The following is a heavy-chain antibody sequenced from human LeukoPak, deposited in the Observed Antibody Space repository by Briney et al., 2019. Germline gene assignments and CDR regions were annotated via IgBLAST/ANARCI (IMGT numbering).Heavy chain of an antibody. CDR2: ISWNSGSI. CDR1: GFTFDDYA. V-gene: IGHV3-9*01. Sequence: PGGSLRLSCAASGFTFDDYAMHWVRQAPGKGLEWVSGISWNSGSIGYADSVKGRFTISRDNAKNSLYLQMNSLRAEDTALYYCAKDQRAPAGYFYGMDVWGQGTTVTVSS. CDR3: AKDQRAPAGYFYGMDV. D-gene: IGHD6-13*01. J-gene: IGHJ6*02.